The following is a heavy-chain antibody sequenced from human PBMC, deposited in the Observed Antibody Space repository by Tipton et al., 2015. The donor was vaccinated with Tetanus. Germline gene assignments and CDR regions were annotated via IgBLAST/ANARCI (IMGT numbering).Heavy chain of an antibody. CDR2: VSDSGST. V-gene: IGHV4-61*01. CDR3: ARDSSLGSNSWAFDL. CDR1: GAPVTSGRHH. J-gene: IGHJ3*01. Sequence: GLVKPSETLSLTCSVSGAPVTSGRHHWSWIRLAPGRGLEWIGFVSDSGSTNYNPSVRGRVAISLETSKNQFSLELTSVTAADAAIYFCARDSSLGSNSWAFDLWGRGTTVTVSS. D-gene: IGHD4-23*01.